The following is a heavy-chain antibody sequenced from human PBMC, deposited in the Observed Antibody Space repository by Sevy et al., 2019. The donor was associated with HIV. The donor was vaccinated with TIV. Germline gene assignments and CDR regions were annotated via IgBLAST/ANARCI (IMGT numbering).Heavy chain of an antibody. D-gene: IGHD2-15*01. CDR1: GFTFSDHY. Sequence: GGSLRLSCAASGFTFSDHYVDWVRQAPGKGLEWVGRIRNRPNSYTTAYAASVKGRFTISREDSRNSVYLQMNSLKTWDSAVYYCVRGPNCGVGGCQQISPYCLDVWGKGATVTVSS. V-gene: IGHV3-72*01. J-gene: IGHJ6*03. CDR2: IRNRPNSYTT. CDR3: VRGPNCGVGGCQQISPYCLDV.